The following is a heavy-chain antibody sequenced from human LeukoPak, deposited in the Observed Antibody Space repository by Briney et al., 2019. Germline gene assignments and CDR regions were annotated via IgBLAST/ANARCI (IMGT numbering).Heavy chain of an antibody. Sequence: KVSGPTLVNPTQTLTLTCTFSGFSLSTSGMCVSWIRQPPGKALEWLARSDWDDDKYYSTSLKTRLTISKDTSKNQVVLTMTNMDPVDTATYYCARIGYSSSSSYYYYMDVWGKGTTVTVSS. CDR2: SDWDDDK. CDR1: GFSLSTSGMC. D-gene: IGHD6-6*01. V-gene: IGHV2-70*11. CDR3: ARIGYSSSSSYYYYMDV. J-gene: IGHJ6*03.